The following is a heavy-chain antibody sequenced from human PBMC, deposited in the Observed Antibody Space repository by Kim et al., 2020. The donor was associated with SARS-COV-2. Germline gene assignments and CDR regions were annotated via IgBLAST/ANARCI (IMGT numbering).Heavy chain of an antibody. V-gene: IGHV3-21*01. CDR1: GFTFSSYS. J-gene: IGHJ5*02. CDR3: ATLSEMRVVVNWFDP. Sequence: GGSLRLSCAASGFTFSSYSMNWVRQAPGKGLEWVSFISSSSSYIYYADSVKGRFTISRDNAKNPLYLQMNSLRVEDTAVYYCATLSEMRVVVNWFDPWGQGTLVTVSS. D-gene: IGHD2-21*01. CDR2: ISSSSSYI.